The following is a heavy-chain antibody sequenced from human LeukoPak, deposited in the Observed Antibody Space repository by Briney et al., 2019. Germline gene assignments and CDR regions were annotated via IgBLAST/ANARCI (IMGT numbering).Heavy chain of an antibody. CDR2: IYPGDSDA. CDR3: ARRGAVAGPNTYDY. CDR1: GYSFTNYW. V-gene: IGHV5-51*01. Sequence: GESLKISCKGSGYSFTNYWIGWVRQMPGKGLKWMGIIYPGDSDAGYSPSFQGQVTISADKSISTAYLQWSSLKASDTAMYYCARRGAVAGPNTYDYWGQGTLVTVSS. J-gene: IGHJ4*02. D-gene: IGHD6-19*01.